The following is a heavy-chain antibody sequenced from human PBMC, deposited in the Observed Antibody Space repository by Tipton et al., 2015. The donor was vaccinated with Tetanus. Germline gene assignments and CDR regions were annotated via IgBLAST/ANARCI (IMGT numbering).Heavy chain of an antibody. D-gene: IGHD5-18*01. Sequence: TLSLTCTVSGGSISSSYYWGWIRQPPGKGLEWIGNSYYRGGAYYNPSLKSRVTISVDTSKNQFSLKLSSVTAADTAMYYCAKRAGYSYGSPDFDYWGQGTQVTVSS. CDR3: AKRAGYSYGSPDFDY. CDR1: GGSISSSYY. V-gene: IGHV4-39*01. CDR2: SYYRGGA. J-gene: IGHJ4*02.